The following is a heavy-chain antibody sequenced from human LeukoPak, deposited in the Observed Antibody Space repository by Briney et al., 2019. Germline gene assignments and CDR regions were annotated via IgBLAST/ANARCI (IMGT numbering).Heavy chain of an antibody. V-gene: IGHV4-39*07. CDR1: GGSITRGSYY. J-gene: IGHJ4*02. CDR2: IYHSGST. Sequence: SETLSLTCAVSGGSITRGSYYWGWIRQPPGKGLEWIGSIYHSGSTYYNPSLKSRVTISVDTSKNQFSLKLSSVTAADTAVYYCASRLGEDIVVVVAATPGGYYFDYWGQGTLVTVSS. D-gene: IGHD2-15*01. CDR3: ASRLGEDIVVVVAATPGGYYFDY.